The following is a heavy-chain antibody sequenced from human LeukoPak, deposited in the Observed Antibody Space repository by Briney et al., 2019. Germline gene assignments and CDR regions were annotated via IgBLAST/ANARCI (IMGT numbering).Heavy chain of an antibody. CDR3: AKTRRALLTPFDY. CDR1: RFTFSSYA. D-gene: IGHD2-15*01. CDR2: ISGSGGST. J-gene: IGHJ4*02. V-gene: IGHV3-23*01. Sequence: GGSLRLSCAASRFTFSSYAMSWVRQAPGKGLEWVSAISGSGGSTYYADSVKGRFTISRDNSKNTLYLQMNSLRAEDTAVYYCAKTRRALLTPFDYWGQGTLVTVSS.